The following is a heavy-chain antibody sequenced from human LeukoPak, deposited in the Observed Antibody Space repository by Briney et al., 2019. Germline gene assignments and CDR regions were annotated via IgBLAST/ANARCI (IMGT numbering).Heavy chain of an antibody. CDR3: ARDSGKVGDDGILDY. D-gene: IGHD2-21*01. J-gene: IGHJ4*02. V-gene: IGHV3-21*04. CDR1: GFTFSSYS. CDR2: ISSSSSYI. Sequence: GGSLRLSCAASGFTFSSYSMNWVRQAPGKGLEWVSSISSSSSYIYYADSVKGRFTISRDNSKNTVYLQMSSLRAEDTAVYYCARDSGKVGDDGILDYWGQGTLVTVSS.